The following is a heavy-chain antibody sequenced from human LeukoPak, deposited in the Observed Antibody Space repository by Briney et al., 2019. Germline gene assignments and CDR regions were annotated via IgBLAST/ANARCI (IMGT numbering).Heavy chain of an antibody. V-gene: IGHV4-4*09. CDR1: GGSISSYY. D-gene: IGHD3-3*01. CDR2: IYTSGST. J-gene: IGHJ5*02. CDR3: ARSPSRITIFGVAPGWFDP. Sequence: PSETLSLTCTVSGGSISSYYWSWIRQPPGKGLEWIGYIYTSGSTNYNPSLKSRVTISVDTSKNQFSLKLSSVTAADTAVYYCARSPSRITIFGVAPGWFDPWGPGTLVTVSS.